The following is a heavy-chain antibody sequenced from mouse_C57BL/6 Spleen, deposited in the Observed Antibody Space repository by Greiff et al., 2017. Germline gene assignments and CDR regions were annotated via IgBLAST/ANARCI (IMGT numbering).Heavy chain of an antibody. CDR2: ISDGGSYT. V-gene: IGHV5-4*01. J-gene: IGHJ2*01. CDR3: ARVYYDCDVDY. D-gene: IGHD2-4*01. CDR1: GFTFSNYA. Sequence: EVQLVESGGGLVKPGGFLKLSCAASGFTFSNYALSWVRQTPEQRLAWVASISDGGSYTYYPDNVKGRFTLSRDNAKNNPYLQMSHLKSEDTAMYYCARVYYDCDVDYWGQGTTLTVSS.